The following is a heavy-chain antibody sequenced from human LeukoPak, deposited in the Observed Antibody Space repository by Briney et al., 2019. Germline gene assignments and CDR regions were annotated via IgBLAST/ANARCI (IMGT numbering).Heavy chain of an antibody. Sequence: GGSLRLSCAASGFTFDDYGMSWVRQAPGKGLEWVSGINWNGGSTGYADSVKGRFTISRDNAKNSLYLQMNSLRAEDTALYYCARWVVPAAPPPAMDYWGQGTLVTVSS. D-gene: IGHD2-2*01. CDR2: INWNGGST. CDR3: ARWVVPAAPPPAMDY. V-gene: IGHV3-20*04. CDR1: GFTFDDYG. J-gene: IGHJ4*02.